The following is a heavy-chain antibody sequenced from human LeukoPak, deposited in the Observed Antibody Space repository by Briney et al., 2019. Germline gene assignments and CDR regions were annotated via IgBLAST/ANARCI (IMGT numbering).Heavy chain of an antibody. CDR3: TRGPSNSGSYSRLVY. CDR1: GFTFSSYG. J-gene: IGHJ4*02. D-gene: IGHD1-26*01. V-gene: IGHV3-30*03. CDR2: ISYDGSNK. Sequence: GGSLRLSCAASGFTFSSYGMHWVRQAPGKGLEWVAVISYDGSNKYYADSVKGRFTISRDNAKNSLYLQMNSLRAEDTALYYCTRGPSNSGSYSRLVYWGQGTLVTVSS.